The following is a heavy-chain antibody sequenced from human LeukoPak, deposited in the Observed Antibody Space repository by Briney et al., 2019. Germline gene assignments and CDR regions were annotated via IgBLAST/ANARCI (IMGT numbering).Heavy chain of an antibody. CDR1: GFTFSSYG. Sequence: PGGSLRLSCAASGFTFSSYGMHWVRQAPGKGLKWVAVISYDGSREYYADSEEGRFTISRDNIKNTLYLQINSLTPEDTAVYFCAKSNSSSPLGYYYYDMDVWGQGTTVTVSS. V-gene: IGHV3-30*18. J-gene: IGHJ6*02. CDR2: ISYDGSRE. CDR3: AKSNSSSPLGYYYYDMDV. D-gene: IGHD6-6*01.